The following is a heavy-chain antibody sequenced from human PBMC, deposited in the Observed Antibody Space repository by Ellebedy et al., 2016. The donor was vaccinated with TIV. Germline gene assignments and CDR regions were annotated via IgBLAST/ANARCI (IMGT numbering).Heavy chain of an antibody. D-gene: IGHD2-15*01. CDR3: ARDWECSGGSCYSSFDY. CDR2: INWNGGST. Sequence: GESLKISCAASGFTFDDYGMSWVRQAPGKGLEWVSGINWNGGSTGYADSVKGRFTISRDNAKNSLYLQMNSLRAEDTALYYCARDWECSGGSCYSSFDYWGQGTLVTVSS. CDR1: GFTFDDYG. V-gene: IGHV3-20*04. J-gene: IGHJ4*02.